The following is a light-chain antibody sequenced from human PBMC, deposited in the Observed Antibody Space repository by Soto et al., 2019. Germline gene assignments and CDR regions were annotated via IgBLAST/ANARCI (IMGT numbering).Light chain of an antibody. V-gene: IGKV3-20*01. CDR1: QSVRSSY. J-gene: IGKJ2*01. CDR3: QQYESSPYT. Sequence: EVVMRQSPATLSVSPGEGATLSCRASQSVRSSYLAWYHQKPGQPPRLLIFGASNRATGIPDRFSGSESGTDFTLTISRLEPEDFAVYYCQQYESSPYTFGQGTRLEIK. CDR2: GAS.